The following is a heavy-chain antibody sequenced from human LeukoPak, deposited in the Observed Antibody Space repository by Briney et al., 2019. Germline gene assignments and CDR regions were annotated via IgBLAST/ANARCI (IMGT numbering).Heavy chain of an antibody. CDR1: GFTFSSYA. J-gene: IGHJ6*03. Sequence: GGSLRLSCAASGFTFSSYAMSWVRQAPGKGLEWVSAISGRGGSTYYADSVKGRFTISRDNSKNTLYLQMNSLRAEDTAVYYCAKVATMIVVVISYMDVWGKGTTVTVSS. V-gene: IGHV3-23*01. CDR2: ISGRGGST. D-gene: IGHD3-22*01. CDR3: AKVATMIVVVISYMDV.